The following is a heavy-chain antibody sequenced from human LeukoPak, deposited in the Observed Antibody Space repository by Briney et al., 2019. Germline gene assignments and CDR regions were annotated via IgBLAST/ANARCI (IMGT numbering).Heavy chain of an antibody. CDR3: AKNYYDSSGYYSWYFDY. J-gene: IGHJ4*02. V-gene: IGHV3-23*01. Sequence: GGSLRLSCAASGFTFSRYAVTWVRQAPGKGLEWVSAIYASGGGTFYADSVKGRFTISRDNSKNTLYLQMNSLRAEDTAVYYCAKNYYDSSGYYSWYFDYWGQGTLVTVSS. D-gene: IGHD3-22*01. CDR1: GFTFSRYA. CDR2: IYASGGGT.